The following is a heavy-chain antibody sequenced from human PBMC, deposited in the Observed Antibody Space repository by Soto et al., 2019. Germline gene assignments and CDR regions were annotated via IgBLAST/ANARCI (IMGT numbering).Heavy chain of an antibody. D-gene: IGHD6-6*01. Sequence: GESLKISCKGSGYSFTSYWIGWVRQMPGEGLEWMGIIYPGDSDTRYSPSFEGQVTISADKSITTAYLQWSSLKASDTAMYYCARPSYSSSRYYGMDVWGQGTTVTVSS. CDR2: IYPGDSDT. CDR1: GYSFTSYW. CDR3: ARPSYSSSRYYGMDV. V-gene: IGHV5-51*01. J-gene: IGHJ6*02.